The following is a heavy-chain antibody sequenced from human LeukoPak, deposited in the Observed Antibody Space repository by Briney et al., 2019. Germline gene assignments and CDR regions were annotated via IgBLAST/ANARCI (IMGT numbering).Heavy chain of an antibody. CDR3: ARRGTTGTTSWFDP. CDR2: IFPIFGTA. CDR1: GGTFSSYA. J-gene: IGHJ5*02. Sequence: VASVKVSCMASGGTFSSYAIGWVRQAPGQGLEWMGGIFPIFGTANYAQKFQGRVTITSDESTSTAYMELSSLRSEDTAVYYCARRGTTGTTSWFDPWGQGTLVTVSS. D-gene: IGHD1-1*01. V-gene: IGHV1-69*13.